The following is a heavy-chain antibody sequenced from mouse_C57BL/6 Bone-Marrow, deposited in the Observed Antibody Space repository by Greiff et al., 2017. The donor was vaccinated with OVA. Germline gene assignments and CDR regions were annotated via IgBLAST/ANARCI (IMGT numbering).Heavy chain of an antibody. CDR2: IDPSDSET. Sequence: QVQLQQPGAELVRPGSSVKLSCKASGYTFTSYWMHWVKQRPIQGLEWIGNIDPSDSETHYNQKFKDKATLTVDKSSSTAYMQLSSLTSEDSAVYYCARLYYSNYGYAMDYGGQGTSVTVSS. CDR3: ARLYYSNYGYAMDY. V-gene: IGHV1-52*01. J-gene: IGHJ4*01. CDR1: GYTFTSYW. D-gene: IGHD2-5*01.